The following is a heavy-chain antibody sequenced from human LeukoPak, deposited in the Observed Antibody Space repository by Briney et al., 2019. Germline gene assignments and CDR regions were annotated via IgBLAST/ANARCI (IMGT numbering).Heavy chain of an antibody. CDR3: AKRSGYSYGYLDY. V-gene: IGHV3-23*01. D-gene: IGHD5-18*01. CDR2: ISGSGGST. Sequence: QTGGSLRLSCAASGFTFSSYAMSWVRQAPGKGLEWVSAISGSGGSTYYADSVKGRFTISRDNSKNTLYLQMNSLRAEDTAVYYCAKRSGYSYGYLDYWGQGTLVTVSS. J-gene: IGHJ4*02. CDR1: GFTFSSYA.